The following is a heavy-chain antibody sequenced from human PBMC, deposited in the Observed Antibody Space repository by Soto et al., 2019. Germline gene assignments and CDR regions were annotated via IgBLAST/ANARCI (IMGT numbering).Heavy chain of an antibody. CDR1: GGTFSSYT. CDR3: ARDRRYSGSYANNWFDP. Sequence: QVQLVQSGAEVKKPGSSVKVSCKASGGTFSSYTISWVRQAPGQGLEWMGRIIPILGIANYAQKFQGRVTIAANKSTSTAYMELSSLRSEDTAVYCCARDRRYSGSYANNWFDPWGQGTLVTVSS. D-gene: IGHD1-26*01. J-gene: IGHJ5*02. CDR2: IIPILGIA. V-gene: IGHV1-69*08.